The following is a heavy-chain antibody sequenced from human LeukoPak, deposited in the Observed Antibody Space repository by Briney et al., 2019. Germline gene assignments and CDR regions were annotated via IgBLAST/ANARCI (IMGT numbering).Heavy chain of an antibody. J-gene: IGHJ4*02. CDR1: GFTFSSYS. D-gene: IGHD3-10*01. Sequence: GGSLRLSCAASGFTFSSYSMNWVRQAPGKGLEWVSYISSSSSTIYYADSVKGRFTISRDNAKNSLYLQMNSLRAEDTAVYYCARDVSYGSGDFDYWGQGTLVTVSS. CDR2: ISSSSSTI. CDR3: ARDVSYGSGDFDY. V-gene: IGHV3-48*01.